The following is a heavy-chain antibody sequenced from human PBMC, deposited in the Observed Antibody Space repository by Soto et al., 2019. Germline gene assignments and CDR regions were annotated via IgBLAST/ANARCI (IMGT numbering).Heavy chain of an antibody. J-gene: IGHJ3*02. CDR1: GYTFTRYY. CDR2: INPSGGST. D-gene: IGHD3-3*01. Sequence: ASVKVSCKASGYTFTRYYMHWVRQAPGQGLEWMGIINPSGGSTSYAQKFQGRVTMTRDTSTSTVYMELSSLRSEDTAVYYCARSQGVVKRLVEWLSARRDAFDIWGQGTMVTVSS. CDR3: ARSQGVVKRLVEWLSARRDAFDI. V-gene: IGHV1-46*03.